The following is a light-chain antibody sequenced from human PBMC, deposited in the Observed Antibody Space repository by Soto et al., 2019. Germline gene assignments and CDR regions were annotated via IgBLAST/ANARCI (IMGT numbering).Light chain of an antibody. Sequence: DIQMTQSPSSLSASVGDRVTITCRASQAIGTYLYCYQHKPGKAPKLLIYSASGLQSGVPSRFSGSGSGTEFTLTISSLQPEDFATYYCLQSYSSLETFGPG. J-gene: IGKJ3*01. CDR3: LQSYSSLET. CDR1: QAIGTY. V-gene: IGKV1-39*01. CDR2: SAS.